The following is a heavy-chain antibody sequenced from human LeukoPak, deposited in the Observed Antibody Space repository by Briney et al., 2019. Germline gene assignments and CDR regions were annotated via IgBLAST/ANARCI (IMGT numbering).Heavy chain of an antibody. V-gene: IGHV3-53*01. Sequence: GGSLRLSCAASGFTASSNYMSWVRQAPGKGLEWVSVIYSGGSTYYADSVKGRFTISRDNAKNSLYLQMNSLRAEDTAVYYCAAHYCSGGSCYLNWGQGTLVTVSS. CDR2: IYSGGST. J-gene: IGHJ4*02. CDR1: GFTASSNY. CDR3: AAHYCSGGSCYLN. D-gene: IGHD2-15*01.